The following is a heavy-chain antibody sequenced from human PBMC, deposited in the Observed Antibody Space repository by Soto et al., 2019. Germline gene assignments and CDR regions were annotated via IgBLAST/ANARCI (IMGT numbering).Heavy chain of an antibody. Sequence: LGESLKISCKGSGYSFAGYWIGWVRQMPGKGLEWMGIIYPADSDTRYSPSFQGQVTISADKSISTAYLQWTSLKASDTAMYYCERPRVSTSHFDSLGHGTLVTVSA. CDR1: GYSFAGYW. CDR3: ERPRVSTSHFDS. D-gene: IGHD2-8*01. V-gene: IGHV5-51*01. CDR2: IYPADSDT. J-gene: IGHJ4*01.